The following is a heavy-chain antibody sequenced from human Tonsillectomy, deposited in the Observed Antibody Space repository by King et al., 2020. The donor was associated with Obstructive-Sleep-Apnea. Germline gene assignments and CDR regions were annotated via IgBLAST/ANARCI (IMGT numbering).Heavy chain of an antibody. V-gene: IGHV4-34*01. CDR1: GGSFSGYY. D-gene: IGHD1-26*01. CDR3: ATSIVGATDTGTNWFDP. CDR2: INHSGST. Sequence: VQLQQWGAGLLKPSETLSLTCAVSGGSFSGYYWSWIRQPPGKGLEWIGEINHSGSTNYNPSLKSRVTISVDTSKNQFSLKLSSVTAADTAVYYCATSIVGATDTGTNWFDPWGQGTLVTVSS. J-gene: IGHJ5*02.